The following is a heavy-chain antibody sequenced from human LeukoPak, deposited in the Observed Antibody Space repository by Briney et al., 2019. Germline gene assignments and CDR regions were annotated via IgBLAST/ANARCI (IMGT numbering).Heavy chain of an antibody. V-gene: IGHV1-46*01. CDR1: GYTFTSYH. CDR3: ARGAYPLDLIVATIDLDY. CDR2: INPSGGST. J-gene: IGHJ4*02. Sequence: GASVKVSCKAYGYTFTSYHMHWVRQAPGQGLEWMGIINPSGGSTTYAQKLQGRVTMTTDTSTSTAYMELRSLRSDDTAVYYCARGAYPLDLIVATIDLDYWGQGTLVTVSS. D-gene: IGHD5-12*01.